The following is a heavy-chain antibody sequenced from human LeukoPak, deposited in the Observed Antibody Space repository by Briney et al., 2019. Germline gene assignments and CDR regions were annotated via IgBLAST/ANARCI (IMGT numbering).Heavy chain of an antibody. D-gene: IGHD3-10*01. CDR2: IYYSGST. J-gene: IGHJ4*02. Sequence: SETLSLTCTVSGGSISSSSYYWGWIRQPPGKGLEWIGSIYYSGSTYYNPSLKSRVTISVDTSKNQFSLKLSSVTAADTAVYYCARVDRGVILYWGQGTLVTVSS. V-gene: IGHV4-39*07. CDR3: ARVDRGVILY. CDR1: GGSISSSSYY.